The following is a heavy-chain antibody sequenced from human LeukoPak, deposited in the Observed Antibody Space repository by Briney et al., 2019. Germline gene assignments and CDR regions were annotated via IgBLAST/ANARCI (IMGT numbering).Heavy chain of an antibody. V-gene: IGHV1-46*01. J-gene: IGHJ5*02. D-gene: IGHD1-14*01. Sequence: GASVKVSCKASGYMFSINDMHWVRQAPGQGLEWMGIINPSDGRTTYAQKFQGRLTLTRDMSTSTGYMELSSLRSGDPAVYYCVRSAGSRQTSWFDPWGQGTLVTVSS. CDR3: VRSAGSRQTSWFDP. CDR1: GYMFSIND. CDR2: INPSDGRT.